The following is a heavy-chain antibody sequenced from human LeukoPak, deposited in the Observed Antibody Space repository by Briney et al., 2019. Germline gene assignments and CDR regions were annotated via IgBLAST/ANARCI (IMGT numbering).Heavy chain of an antibody. CDR3: AKISSSAESNFDY. V-gene: IGHV3-30*02. D-gene: IGHD6-25*01. Sequence: RGSLRLSCAASGFTFSTYAMHWVSQAPGKGLEWVAFIWPDGSIKYYADSVKGRFAISRENSKNTVYLQMNDLRPEDTALYFCAKISSSAESNFDYWGQGTLLTVSS. CDR1: GFTFSTYA. CDR2: IWPDGSIK. J-gene: IGHJ4*02.